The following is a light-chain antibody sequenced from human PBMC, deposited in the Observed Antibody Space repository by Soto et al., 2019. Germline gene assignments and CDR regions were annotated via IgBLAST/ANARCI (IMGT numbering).Light chain of an antibody. J-gene: IGKJ3*01. Sequence: EIVLTQSPGTLSLSPGERATLSFSTSQSVSSSYLAWYQQQPGQAPRLLIYGASSRATGIPDRFSGSESGTDFIFTINRLESEDFAVYFCQEDDSSRGFTFGPRTKVDIK. CDR1: QSVSSSY. CDR2: GAS. CDR3: QEDDSSRGFT. V-gene: IGKV3-20*01.